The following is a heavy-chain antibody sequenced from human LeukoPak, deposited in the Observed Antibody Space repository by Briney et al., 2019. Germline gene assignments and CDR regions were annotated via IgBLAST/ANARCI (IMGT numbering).Heavy chain of an antibody. CDR1: GASISSGSYY. V-gene: IGHV4-61*02. D-gene: IGHD3-10*01. Sequence: SETLSLTCPLSGASISSGSYYWSWIRQPARKGQKWIGRIYTSGSTNYNPSLTSRVTISVDTSKNQFSLKLSSVTAADTAVYYCAREVGSLGPPGWFDPWGQGTLVIVTS. CDR2: IYTSGST. J-gene: IGHJ5*02. CDR3: AREVGSLGPPGWFDP.